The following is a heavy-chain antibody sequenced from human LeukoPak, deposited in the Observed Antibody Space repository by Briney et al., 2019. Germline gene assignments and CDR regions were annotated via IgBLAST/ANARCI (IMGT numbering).Heavy chain of an antibody. CDR3: ARDRGGSYSAIDY. CDR1: GFTFSSYS. Sequence: PGGSLRLSCAASGFTFSSYSLNWVRQAPGKGLEWVSFISSSSNTIYYADSVKGRFTISRDNAEKSLYLQMNSLRAEDTAVYYCARDRGGSYSAIDYWGQGTLVTVSS. V-gene: IGHV3-48*04. D-gene: IGHD2-15*01. CDR2: ISSSSNTI. J-gene: IGHJ4*02.